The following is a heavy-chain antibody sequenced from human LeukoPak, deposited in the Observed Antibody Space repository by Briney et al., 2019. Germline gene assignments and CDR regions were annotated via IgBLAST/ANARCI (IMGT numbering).Heavy chain of an antibody. CDR3: ARGLWFGDENPPYFDY. CDR1: GGSISSSNYY. V-gene: IGHV4-61*02. D-gene: IGHD3-10*01. J-gene: IGHJ4*02. CDR2: IYTSGST. Sequence: PSQTLSLTCTVSGGSISSSNYYWNWIRQPAGKGLEWIGRIYTSGSTNYNPSLKSRVTISVDTSKNQFSLKLSSVTAADTALYYCARGLWFGDENPPYFDYWGQGTLVTVSS.